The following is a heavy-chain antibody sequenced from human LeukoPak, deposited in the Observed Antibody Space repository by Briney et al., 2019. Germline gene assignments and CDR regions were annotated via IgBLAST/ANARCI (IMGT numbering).Heavy chain of an antibody. J-gene: IGHJ5*02. CDR2: ISYDGSNK. V-gene: IGHV3-30-3*01. CDR1: GFTFSSYA. Sequence: GGSLRLSCAASGFTFSSYAMHWVRQAPGKGLEWVAVISYDGSNKYYADSVKGRFTISRDNSKNTLYLQMNSLRAEDTAVYYCARDSSSGASWFDPWGQGTLVTVSS. D-gene: IGHD6-6*01. CDR3: ARDSSSGASWFDP.